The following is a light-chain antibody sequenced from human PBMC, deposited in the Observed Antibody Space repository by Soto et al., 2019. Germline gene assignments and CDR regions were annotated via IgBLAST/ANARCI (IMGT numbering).Light chain of an antibody. J-gene: IGLJ1*01. CDR1: SGDVGGYYY. CDR3: SSSTSSNTFV. V-gene: IGLV2-14*01. Sequence: QSALTQPASVSGSPGQSITISCTGTSGDVGGYYYVSWYQQLPGKAPKLMIYEVINRSSGVSTRFSGSKSGNTASLTISGLQAEDEADYYCSSSTSSNTFVFGTGTKLTVL. CDR2: EVI.